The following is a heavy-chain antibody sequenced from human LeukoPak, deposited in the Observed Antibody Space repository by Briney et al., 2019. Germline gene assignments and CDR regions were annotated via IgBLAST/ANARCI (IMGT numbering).Heavy chain of an antibody. CDR2: INHSGST. CDR1: GGSFSGYY. J-gene: IGHJ4*02. D-gene: IGHD3-22*01. Sequence: NPSETLSLTCAVYGGSFSGYYWSWIRQPPGKGLEWIGEINHSGSTNYNPSLKSRVTISVDTSKNQFSLKLSSATAADTAVYYCARGTTYYYDSSGYYYYDYWGQGTLVTVSS. CDR3: ARGTTYYYDSSGYYYYDY. V-gene: IGHV4-34*01.